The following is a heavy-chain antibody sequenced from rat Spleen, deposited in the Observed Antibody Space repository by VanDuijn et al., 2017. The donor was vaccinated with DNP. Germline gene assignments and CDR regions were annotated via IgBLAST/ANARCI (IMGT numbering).Heavy chain of an antibody. Sequence: VQLGEPGPGLVQPSQTLFLPCTASGFSLSIFHVHWVRQPPGKGLEWMGVMWSDGDTSSNSALKSRLSISRDTSKSQVFLKMNSLQTEDTATYYCARGIPDFDYWGQGVMVTVSS. J-gene: IGHJ2*01. D-gene: IGHD2-2*01. V-gene: IGHV2-32*01. CDR1: GFSLSIFH. CDR3: ARGIPDFDY. CDR2: MWSDGDT.